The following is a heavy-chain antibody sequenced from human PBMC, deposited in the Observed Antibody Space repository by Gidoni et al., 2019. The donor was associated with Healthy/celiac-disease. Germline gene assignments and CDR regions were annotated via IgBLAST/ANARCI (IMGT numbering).Heavy chain of an antibody. V-gene: IGHV3-11*01. D-gene: IGHD2-21*02. CDR3: ARVPYCGGDCYSGYYFDY. CDR1: GFTFRDYY. Sequence: QVQLVESGGGLVKPGGSLRLSCSASGFTFRDYYMSWIRQAPGKGLEWVSYISSSGSTIYYADSVKGRFTISRDNAKNSLYLQMNSLRAEDTAVYYCARVPYCGGDCYSGYYFDYWGQGTLVTVSS. CDR2: ISSSGSTI. J-gene: IGHJ4*02.